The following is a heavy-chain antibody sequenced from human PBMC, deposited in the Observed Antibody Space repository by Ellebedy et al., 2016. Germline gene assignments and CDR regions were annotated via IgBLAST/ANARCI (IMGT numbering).Heavy chain of an antibody. CDR1: GFTFSSYA. CDR3: ASQLGRITIFGVVP. J-gene: IGHJ5*02. V-gene: IGHV3-23*01. D-gene: IGHD3-3*01. CDR2: VSSSGGST. Sequence: GESLKISCAASGFTFSSYAMSWVRQAPGKGLEWVSGVSSSGGSTYYTDSVKGRFTISRDNAKNTLYLQMNSLRAEDTAVYYCASQLGRITIFGVVPWGQGTLVTVSS.